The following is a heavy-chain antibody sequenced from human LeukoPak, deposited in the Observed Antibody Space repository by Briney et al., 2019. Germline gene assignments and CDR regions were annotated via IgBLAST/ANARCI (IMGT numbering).Heavy chain of an antibody. Sequence: GRSLRLSCAASGFTFDDYAMHWVRQAPGKGLEWVPGISWNSGSIGYADSVKGRFTISRDNAKNSLYLQMNSLRAEDMALYYCAKDYRSSSWYYFDYWGQGTLVTVSS. CDR3: AKDYRSSSWYYFDY. V-gene: IGHV3-9*03. CDR1: GFTFDDYA. CDR2: ISWNSGSI. J-gene: IGHJ4*02. D-gene: IGHD6-13*01.